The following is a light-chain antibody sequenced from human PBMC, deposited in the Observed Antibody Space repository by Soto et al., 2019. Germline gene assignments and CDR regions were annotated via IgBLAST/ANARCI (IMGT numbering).Light chain of an antibody. V-gene: IGKV3-15*01. Sequence: EIVMTQSPATLSVSPGERATLSCRASQSVRSNLAWYQQKPGQSPRLLIYGASTRATGIPARFSGSGSGTEFTLTISSLQSEDFAVYYCQQYNNWTFGQGTKVDIK. J-gene: IGKJ1*01. CDR3: QQYNNWT. CDR2: GAS. CDR1: QSVRSN.